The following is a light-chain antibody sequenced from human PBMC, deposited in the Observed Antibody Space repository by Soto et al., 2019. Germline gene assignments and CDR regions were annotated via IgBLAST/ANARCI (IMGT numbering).Light chain of an antibody. Sequence: QSALTQPRSVSGSPGQSVTSSCTGTSSDVGGYDYVSWYQHHPGKAPKLMIYDVNKRPSGVPDRFSGSKSGNTASLTISGLQAEDEADYYRCSYVSTYTQGFGGGTKVTVL. CDR3: CSYVSTYTQG. J-gene: IGLJ2*01. CDR1: SSDVGGYDY. V-gene: IGLV2-11*01. CDR2: DVN.